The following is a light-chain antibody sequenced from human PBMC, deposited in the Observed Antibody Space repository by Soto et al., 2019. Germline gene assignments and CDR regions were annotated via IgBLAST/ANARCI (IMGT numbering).Light chain of an antibody. J-gene: IGKJ3*01. Sequence: DIQMTQSPSSLSAPVGDRVTITCRASQSISNYLNWYQQKPGKAPKLLIYAASSLQSGVPSRFSGSGSGTDFTLTISSLQPEESATYYCQQSYTTQFTLGPGTKVDI. V-gene: IGKV1-39*01. CDR2: AAS. CDR3: QQSYTTQFT. CDR1: QSISNY.